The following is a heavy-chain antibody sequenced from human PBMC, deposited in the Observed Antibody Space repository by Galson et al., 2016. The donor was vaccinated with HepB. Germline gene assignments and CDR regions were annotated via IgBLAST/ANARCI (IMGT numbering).Heavy chain of an antibody. D-gene: IGHD6-13*01. CDR3: AREQSSSWSPFDY. CDR1: GYTFATHG. V-gene: IGHV1-18*01. Sequence: SVKVSCKASGYTFATHGISWVRQAPGEGLEWMGWVRVFDGHTDYAQKFQDRVSMTTDTSTNTAYMELRSLRYDDTAIYFCAREQSSSWSPFDYWGQGTLVAVS. CDR2: VRVFDGHT. J-gene: IGHJ4*02.